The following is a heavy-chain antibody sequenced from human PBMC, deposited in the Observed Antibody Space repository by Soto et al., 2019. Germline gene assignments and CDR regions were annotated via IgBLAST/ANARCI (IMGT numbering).Heavy chain of an antibody. Sequence: ASETLSLTCTVSGGSISSSSYYWGLIRQPPGKGLEWIGSIYYSGSTYYNPSLKSRVTISVDTSKNQFSLKLSSVTAADTAVYYCARAAGDVLRFFEWLLGSWFDPWGPGTLVTVPS. CDR2: IYYSGST. CDR3: ARAAGDVLRFFEWLLGSWFDP. D-gene: IGHD3-3*01. V-gene: IGHV4-39*01. J-gene: IGHJ5*02. CDR1: GGSISSSSYY.